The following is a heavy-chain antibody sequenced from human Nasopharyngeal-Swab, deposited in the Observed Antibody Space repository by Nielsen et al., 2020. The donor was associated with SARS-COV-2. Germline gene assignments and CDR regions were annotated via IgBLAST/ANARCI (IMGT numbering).Heavy chain of an antibody. CDR3: ARDGGEHYMDF. CDR1: GFTFSSYS. Sequence: GESLKISCAASGFTFSSYSMNWVRQAPGKGLEWVSSISSSSSYIYYADSVKGRFTISRDNAKNSLYLQMNSLRAEDTAVYYCARDGGEHYMDFWGKGTTVTVSS. D-gene: IGHD1-26*01. CDR2: ISSSSSYI. J-gene: IGHJ6*03. V-gene: IGHV3-21*01.